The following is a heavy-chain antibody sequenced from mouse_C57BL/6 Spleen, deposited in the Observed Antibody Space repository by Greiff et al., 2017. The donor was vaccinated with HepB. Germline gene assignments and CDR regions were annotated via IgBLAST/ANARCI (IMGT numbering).Heavy chain of an antibody. D-gene: IGHD1-1*01. CDR2: IYPSDSET. CDR1: GYTFTSYW. Sequence: QVQLQQPGAELVRPGSSVKLSCKASGYTFTSYWMDWVKQRPGQGLEWIGNIYPSDSETHYNQKFKDKATLTVDKSSSTAYMQLSSLTSEDSAVYYCARRDYSGFAYWGQGTLVTVSA. CDR3: ARRDYSGFAY. J-gene: IGHJ3*01. V-gene: IGHV1-61*01.